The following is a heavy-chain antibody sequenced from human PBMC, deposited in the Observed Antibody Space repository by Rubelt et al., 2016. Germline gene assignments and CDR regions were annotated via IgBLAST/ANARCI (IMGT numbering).Heavy chain of an antibody. D-gene: IGHD6-19*01. CDR3: ARVIWGSGWSNNWFDP. Sequence: QVQLVQSGAEVKKPGASVKVSCKASGYTFTSYAMHWVRQASGQRLEWMGWINAGNGNKKYSQKFLGRVLTTRDTSAITAYMELSSLRSEDTAVYYCARVIWGSGWSNNWFDPWGQGTLVTVSS. CDR1: GYTFTSYA. CDR2: INAGNGNK. V-gene: IGHV1-3*01. J-gene: IGHJ5*02.